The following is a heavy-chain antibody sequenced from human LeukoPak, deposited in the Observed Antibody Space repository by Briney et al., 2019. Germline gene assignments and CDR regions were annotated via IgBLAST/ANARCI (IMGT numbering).Heavy chain of an antibody. Sequence: GGSLRLSCAASGFTFSSYGMHWVRQAPGKGLEWVAFIRYDGSNKYYADSVKGRFTISRDNSKNTLYLQMNSLRAEDTAVYYCAKVFAVAGTSIDYWGQGTLVTVSS. D-gene: IGHD6-19*01. CDR2: IRYDGSNK. J-gene: IGHJ4*02. CDR1: GFTFSSYG. CDR3: AKVFAVAGTSIDY. V-gene: IGHV3-30*02.